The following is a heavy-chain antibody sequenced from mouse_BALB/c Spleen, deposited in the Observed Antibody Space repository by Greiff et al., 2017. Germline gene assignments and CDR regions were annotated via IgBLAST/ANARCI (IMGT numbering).Heavy chain of an antibody. Sequence: EVKVVESGGGLVKPGGSLKLSCAASGFAFSSYDMSWVRQTPEKRLEWVAYISSGGGSTYYPDTVKGRFTISRDNAKNTLYLQMSSLKSEDTAMYYCARHPWAMDYWGQGTSVTVSS. J-gene: IGHJ4*01. CDR3: ARHPWAMDY. V-gene: IGHV5-12-1*01. CDR2: ISSGGGST. CDR1: GFAFSSYD.